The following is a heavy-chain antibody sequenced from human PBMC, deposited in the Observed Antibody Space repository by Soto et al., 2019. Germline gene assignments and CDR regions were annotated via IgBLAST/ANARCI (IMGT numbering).Heavy chain of an antibody. V-gene: IGHV3-30-3*01. CDR1: GCTFSSYA. J-gene: IGHJ4*02. Sequence: QVQLVESGGGVVQPGRSLRLSCATSGCTFSSYAMHWVRQAPGKGLEWVAVISYDGSNKYYADSVKARFTISRDNSKNTLYLQMTSLRADETAVYYCARGATMVRGVIDYWGQGTLVTVSS. CDR2: ISYDGSNK. D-gene: IGHD3-10*01. CDR3: ARGATMVRGVIDY.